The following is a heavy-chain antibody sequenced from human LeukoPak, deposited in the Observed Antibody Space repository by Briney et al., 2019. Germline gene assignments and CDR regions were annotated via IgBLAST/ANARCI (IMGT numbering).Heavy chain of an antibody. CDR3: ARDRTITVQLEGFDY. Sequence: GGSLRLSCAASGFTFSSYSMNWVRQAPGKGLEWVSSISSSSSYIYYADSVKGRFTISRDNAKSSLYLQMNSLRAEDTAVYYCARDRTITVQLEGFDYWGQGTLVTVSS. CDR2: ISSSSSYI. J-gene: IGHJ4*02. D-gene: IGHD1-1*01. CDR1: GFTFSSYS. V-gene: IGHV3-21*01.